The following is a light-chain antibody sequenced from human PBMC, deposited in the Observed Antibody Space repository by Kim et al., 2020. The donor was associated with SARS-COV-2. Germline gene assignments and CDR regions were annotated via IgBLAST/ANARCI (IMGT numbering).Light chain of an antibody. CDR2: EVT. CDR1: RSDIGTYNR. Sequence: QSALTQPPSVSGSPGQSVTISCTGSRSDIGTYNRVSWYQQSPGTAPKLIIYEVTDRPSGVPDRFSGSKSGNTASLTISGLQAEDEADYYCSSYTTSGNVNWVFGGGTQLTVL. CDR3: SSYTTSGNVNWV. J-gene: IGLJ3*02. V-gene: IGLV2-18*02.